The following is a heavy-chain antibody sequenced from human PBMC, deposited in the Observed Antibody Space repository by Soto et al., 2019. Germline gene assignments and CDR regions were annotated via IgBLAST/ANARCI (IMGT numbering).Heavy chain of an antibody. V-gene: IGHV1-24*01. CDR1: GYTLTELS. CDR3: ARDRGGYCSSTSCPGAFDI. J-gene: IGHJ3*02. CDR2: IDPEDGET. D-gene: IGHD2-2*01. Sequence: ASVKVSCKVSGYTLTELSMHWVRQAPGKGLEWMGGIDPEDGETIYAQKFQGRVTMTGDTSTSTAYMELSRLRSDDTAVYYCARDRGGYCSSTSCPGAFDIWGQGTMVTVSS.